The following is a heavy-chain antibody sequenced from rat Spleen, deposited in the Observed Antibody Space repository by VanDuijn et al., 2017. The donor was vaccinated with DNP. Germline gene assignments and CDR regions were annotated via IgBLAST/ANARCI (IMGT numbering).Heavy chain of an antibody. V-gene: IGHV5-31*01. Sequence: EVQLVESGGGPVQPGRSLKLSCVASGFIFSNYWMTWIRQAPGKGLEWVASFSTGGGNTYYRDSVKGRFIISRDNAKNTLYLQMDSLRSEDTATYYCAREYPWAHYFDYWGQGVMVTVSS. D-gene: IGHD1-4*01. CDR2: FSTGGGNT. CDR1: GFIFSNYW. CDR3: AREYPWAHYFDY. J-gene: IGHJ2*01.